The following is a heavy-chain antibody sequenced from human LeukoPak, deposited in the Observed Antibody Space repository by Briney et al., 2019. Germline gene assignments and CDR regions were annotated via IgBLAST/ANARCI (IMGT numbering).Heavy chain of an antibody. J-gene: IGHJ5*02. Sequence: PSETLSLTCTVSGGSISSGSYYWSWIRQPPGKGLEWIGEINHSGSTNYNPSLKSRVTISVDTSKNQFSLKLSSVTAADTAVYYCARRPAKKYQLLWNWFDPWGQGTLVTVSS. CDR1: GGSISSGSYY. V-gene: IGHV4-39*07. D-gene: IGHD2-2*01. CDR3: ARRPAKKYQLLWNWFDP. CDR2: INHSGST.